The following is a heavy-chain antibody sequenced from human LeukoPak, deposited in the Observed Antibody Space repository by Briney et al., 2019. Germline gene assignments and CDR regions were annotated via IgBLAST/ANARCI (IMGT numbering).Heavy chain of an antibody. CDR3: ARMSYYDFWSGYGHMDV. J-gene: IGHJ6*03. V-gene: IGHV4-61*02. CDR2: IYTSGST. D-gene: IGHD3-3*01. CDR1: GGSISSGSYY. Sequence: SETLSLTCTVSGGSISSGSYYWSWIRQPAGKGLEWIGRIYTSGSTNYNPSLKSRVTISVDTSKNQFSLKLSSVTAADTAVYYCARMSYYDFWSGYGHMDVWGKGTTVTVSS.